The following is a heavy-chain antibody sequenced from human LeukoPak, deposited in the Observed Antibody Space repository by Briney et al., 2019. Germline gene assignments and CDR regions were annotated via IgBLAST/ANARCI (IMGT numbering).Heavy chain of an antibody. CDR1: GFTVSSNY. D-gene: IGHD6-19*01. V-gene: IGHV3-53*01. CDR3: ASPKYSSGPFNY. Sequence: PGGSLRLSCAASGFTVSSNYMSWVRQAPGKGLEWVSVIYNTGSTYYADSVKGRFTISRDNSKDTLYLQMNSLRAEDTAVYYCASPKYSSGPFNYWGQGTLVTVSS. CDR2: IYNTGST. J-gene: IGHJ4*02.